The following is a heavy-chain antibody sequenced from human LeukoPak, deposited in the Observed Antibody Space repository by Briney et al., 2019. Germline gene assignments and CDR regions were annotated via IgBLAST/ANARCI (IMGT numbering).Heavy chain of an antibody. CDR3: ARYGDSADFDY. D-gene: IGHD4-17*01. Sequence: PGRSLRLSCAAPGFTFSSYGMHWVRQAPGKGLEWVAVIWYDGSNKYYADSVKGRFTISRDNSKNTLYLQMNSLRAEDTAVYYCARYGDSADFDYWGQGTLVTVSS. CDR1: GFTFSSYG. J-gene: IGHJ4*02. CDR2: IWYDGSNK. V-gene: IGHV3-33*01.